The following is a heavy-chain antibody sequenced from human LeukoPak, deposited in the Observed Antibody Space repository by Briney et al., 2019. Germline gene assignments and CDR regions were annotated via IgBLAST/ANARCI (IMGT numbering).Heavy chain of an antibody. D-gene: IGHD1-26*01. CDR1: GYSFTNYW. CDR3: ARRRDLYSGSYYPFDY. J-gene: IGHJ4*02. CDR2: IYPGDSDA. Sequence: GESLKISRKGSGYSFTNYWIGWVRQMPGKGLQWMGIIYPGDSDARYSPPFQGQVTISADKSISTAYLQWSSLKASDTAMYYCARRRDLYSGSYYPFDYWGQGTLVTVSS. V-gene: IGHV5-51*01.